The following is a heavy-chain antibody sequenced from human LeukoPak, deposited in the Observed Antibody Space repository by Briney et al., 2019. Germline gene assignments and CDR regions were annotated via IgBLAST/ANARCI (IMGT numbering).Heavy chain of an antibody. CDR2: IYYSGST. D-gene: IGHD6-13*01. CDR3: ARQGIGYSSSWIDY. V-gene: IGHV4-59*01. Sequence: SETLSLTCTVSGGSISSYYWSWIRQPPGKGLEWIGYIYYSGSTNYNPSLKSRVTISVDTSKNQFSLKLSSVTAADTAVYYCARQGIGYSSSWIDYWGQGTLVTVSS. J-gene: IGHJ4*02. CDR1: GGSISSYY.